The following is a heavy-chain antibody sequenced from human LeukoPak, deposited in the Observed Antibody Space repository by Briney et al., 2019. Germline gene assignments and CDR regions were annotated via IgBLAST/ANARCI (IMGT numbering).Heavy chain of an antibody. J-gene: IGHJ4*02. Sequence: GGSLRLSCAASGFTFSSYSMNWVRQAPGEGLEWVSYISSSSSTIYYADSVKGRFTISRDNAKNSLYLQMNSLRDEDTAVYYCARTYYYDSSDPVDFDYWGQGTLVTVSS. CDR3: ARTYYYDSSDPVDFDY. V-gene: IGHV3-48*02. CDR2: ISSSSSTI. CDR1: GFTFSSYS. D-gene: IGHD3-22*01.